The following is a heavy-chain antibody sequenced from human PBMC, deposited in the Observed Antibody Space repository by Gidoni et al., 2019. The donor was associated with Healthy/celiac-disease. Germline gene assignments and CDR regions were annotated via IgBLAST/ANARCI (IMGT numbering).Heavy chain of an antibody. CDR3: SRAKTDRYYDILTCYYNPPAYYFDY. J-gene: IGHJ4*02. CDR1: GYTLTSYG. V-gene: IGHV1-18*01. D-gene: IGHD3-9*01. Sequence: QVQLVQSGAEVKKPGASVKVSCKPAGYTLTSYGNRWVRQAPGQGLEWMGWISAYNGNTNYAQKLQGRVTMTTDTSTSTAYMELRSLRSDDTAVYYCSRAKTDRYYDILTCYYNPPAYYFDYWGQGTLVTVSS. CDR2: ISAYNGNT.